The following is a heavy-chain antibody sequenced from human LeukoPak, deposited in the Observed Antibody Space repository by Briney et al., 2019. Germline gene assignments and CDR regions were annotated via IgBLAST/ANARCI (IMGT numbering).Heavy chain of an antibody. V-gene: IGHV5-51*01. CDR3: ASRDYFATGNYVDS. Sequence: GESLKISCKGSGYTFTNYWIGWVRQMPGQGLGWMGIIYPPDSDTRYSPSFQGQVTISVDKSISTAYLQWNSLKASDTAIYYCASRDYFATGNYVDSWGQGTLVTVSS. D-gene: IGHD3-10*01. CDR2: IYPPDSDT. CDR1: GYTFTNYW. J-gene: IGHJ4*02.